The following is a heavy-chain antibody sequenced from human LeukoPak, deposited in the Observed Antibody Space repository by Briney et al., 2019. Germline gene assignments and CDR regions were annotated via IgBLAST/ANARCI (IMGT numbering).Heavy chain of an antibody. V-gene: IGHV4-4*02. J-gene: IGHJ4*02. CDR3: SIENGAFSPFGY. CDR2: ISLSGLT. D-gene: IGHD2-8*01. Sequence: SGTLSLTCGVSVGSITSTNWLSWVRQPPGQGLEWIGEISLSGLTNYNPSLKSRVTMALDKSKNHLSLNLTSVTAADTAVYYCSIENGAFSPFGYWGQGTLVTVPS. CDR1: VGSITSTNW.